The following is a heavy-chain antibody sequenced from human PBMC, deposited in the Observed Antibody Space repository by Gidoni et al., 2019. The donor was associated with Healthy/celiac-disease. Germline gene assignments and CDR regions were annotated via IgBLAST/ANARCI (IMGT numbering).Heavy chain of an antibody. CDR3: ACSGVAGTVQYPRFDY. CDR2: IYPGDSDT. D-gene: IGHD6-19*01. J-gene: IGHJ4*02. V-gene: IGHV5-51*01. Sequence: EVQLVQSGAEVNKPGESLKISCKGSGYSFTSYWIGWVRQMPGKGLEWMGIIYPGDSDTRYSPSFQGQVTISADKSISTAYLQWSSLKASDTAMYYCACSGVAGTVQYPRFDYWGQGTLVTVSS. CDR1: GYSFTSYW.